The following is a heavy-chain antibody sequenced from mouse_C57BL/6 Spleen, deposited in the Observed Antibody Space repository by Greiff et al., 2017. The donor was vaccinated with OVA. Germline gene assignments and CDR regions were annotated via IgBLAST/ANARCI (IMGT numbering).Heavy chain of an antibody. CDR2: INYDGSST. Sequence: EVKLVESEGGLVQPGRSMKLSCTASGFTFSDYYMAWVRQVPEKGLEWVANINYDGSSTYYLDSLKSRFIISRDNAKNILYLQMSSLKSEDTATYYCARVYNGYYRYAMDYWGQGTSVTVSS. D-gene: IGHD2-3*01. J-gene: IGHJ4*01. CDR1: GFTFSDYY. V-gene: IGHV5-16*01. CDR3: ARVYNGYYRYAMDY.